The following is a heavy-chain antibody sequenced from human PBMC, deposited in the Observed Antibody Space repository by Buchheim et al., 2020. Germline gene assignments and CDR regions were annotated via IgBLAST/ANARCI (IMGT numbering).Heavy chain of an antibody. V-gene: IGHV3-48*04. CDR3: VRDLSWSFDC. D-gene: IGHD3-3*01. J-gene: IGHJ4*02. CDR1: GLTFGEES. Sequence: EVHLAESGGGLIQPGGSLRLSCSASGLTFGEESRNWVSQAPGKGLEWISRIRSAGGSYADSVNGRFTISLDNAKSSLYLQMNSLRIEDTAVYFCVRDLSWSFDCWGQG. CDR2: IRSAGG.